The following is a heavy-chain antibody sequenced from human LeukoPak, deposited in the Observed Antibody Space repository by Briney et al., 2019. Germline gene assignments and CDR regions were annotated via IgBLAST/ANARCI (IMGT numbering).Heavy chain of an antibody. D-gene: IGHD3-10*01. J-gene: IGHJ4*02. Sequence: GGSLRLSCAASGFTFSSYSMNWVRQAPGKGLEWVSSISSSSSYIYYADSVKGRFTISRDNAKNSLYLQMNSLRAEDTAVYYCASLLLWFGEFDYWGQGTLVTVSS. CDR2: ISSSSSYI. CDR1: GFTFSSYS. CDR3: ASLLLWFGEFDY. V-gene: IGHV3-21*01.